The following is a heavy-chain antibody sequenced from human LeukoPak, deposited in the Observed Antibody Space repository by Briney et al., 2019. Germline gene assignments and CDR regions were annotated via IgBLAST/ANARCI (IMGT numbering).Heavy chain of an antibody. CDR2: INPNSGGT. V-gene: IGHV1-2*02. D-gene: IGHD2-2*01. Sequence: ASVKVSCKASGYTFTAYYMHWVRQAPGQGLEWMAWINPNSGGTNYAQKFQGRVTMTRDTSISTAYMELSRLRSDDTAVYYCARDRVVVPAAFDYWGQGTLVTVSS. CDR1: GYTFTAYY. CDR3: ARDRVVVPAAFDY. J-gene: IGHJ4*02.